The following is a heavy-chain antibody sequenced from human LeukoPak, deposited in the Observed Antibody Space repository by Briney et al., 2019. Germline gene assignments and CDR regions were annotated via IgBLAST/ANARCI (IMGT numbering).Heavy chain of an antibody. D-gene: IGHD4-17*01. CDR1: GFTFSNYW. CDR3: ARSRLPAPTMTPSDY. J-gene: IGHJ4*02. Sequence: QAGGSLRLSCAASGFTFSNYWMNWVRQAPGKGLEWVANIKQDESAKNYVDSVKGRFTISRDNAKNSLYLQMNSLRAEDSAVYYCARSRLPAPTMTPSDYWGQGALVTVSS. CDR2: IKQDESAK. V-gene: IGHV3-7*03.